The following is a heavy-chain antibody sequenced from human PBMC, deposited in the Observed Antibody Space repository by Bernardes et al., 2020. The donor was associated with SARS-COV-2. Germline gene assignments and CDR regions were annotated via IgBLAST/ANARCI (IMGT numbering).Heavy chain of an antibody. J-gene: IGHJ6*02. Sequence: GESLRLSCAASGFTFSSYGMHWVRPAPGKGLEWVAVIWYDGSNKYYADSVKGRFTISRDNSKNTLYLQMNSLRAEDTAVYYCAREPSNYDYVWGSYPGPSDYYYGMDVWGQGTTVTVSS. CDR3: AREPSNYDYVWGSYPGPSDYYYGMDV. V-gene: IGHV3-33*01. CDR1: GFTFSSYG. CDR2: IWYDGSNK. D-gene: IGHD3-16*02.